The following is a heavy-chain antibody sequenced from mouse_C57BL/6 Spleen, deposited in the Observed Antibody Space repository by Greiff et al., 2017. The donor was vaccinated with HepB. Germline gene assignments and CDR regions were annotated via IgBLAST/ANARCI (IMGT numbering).Heavy chain of an antibody. CDR2: IYPGDGDT. V-gene: IGHV1-80*01. CDR3: ARSGTTVVRYFDV. D-gene: IGHD1-1*01. J-gene: IGHJ1*03. CDR1: GYAFSSYW. Sequence: QVQLKQSGAELVKPGASVKISCKASGYAFSSYWMNWVKQRPGKGLEWIGQIYPGDGDTNYNGKFKGKATLTADKSSSTAYMQLSSLTSEDSAVYFCARSGTTVVRYFDVWGTGTTVTVSS.